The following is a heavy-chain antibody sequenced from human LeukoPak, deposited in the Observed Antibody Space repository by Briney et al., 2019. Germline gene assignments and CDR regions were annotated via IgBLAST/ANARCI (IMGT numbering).Heavy chain of an antibody. CDR1: GYTFTSYY. V-gene: IGHV1-46*01. J-gene: IGHJ3*02. CDR3: ARDGNGPELRYFDWLFCDAFDI. CDR2: INPSGGST. D-gene: IGHD3-9*01. Sequence: ASVKVSCKASGYTFTSYYMHWVRQAPGQGLEWMGIINPSGGSTSYAQKFQGRVTMTRDMSTSTVYMELSSLRSEDTAVYYCARDGNGPELRYFDWLFCDAFDIWGQGTMVTVSS.